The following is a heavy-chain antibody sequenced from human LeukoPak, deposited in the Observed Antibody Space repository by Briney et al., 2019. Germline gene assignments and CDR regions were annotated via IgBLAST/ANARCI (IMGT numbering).Heavy chain of an antibody. J-gene: IGHJ5*02. D-gene: IGHD2-21*02. CDR2: IYYSGST. CDR3: ARAYCGADCYSSLYWFDP. V-gene: IGHV4-59*08. CDR1: GGSISSYY. Sequence: SETLSLTCTVSGGSISSYYWSWIRQPPGKGLEWIGYIYYSGSTNNNPSLKSRVTISVDTSKNQFSLKLSPVTAADTAVYYCARAYCGADCYSSLYWFDPWGQGTLVIVSS.